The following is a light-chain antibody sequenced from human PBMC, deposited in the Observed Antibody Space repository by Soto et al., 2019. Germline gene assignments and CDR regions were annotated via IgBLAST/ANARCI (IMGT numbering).Light chain of an antibody. J-gene: IGKJ1*01. CDR2: GAS. V-gene: IGKV3-20*01. CDR1: QSVSSY. CDR3: QQYGSSPWT. Sequence: EIVLTQSPATLSLSPGERATLSCRASQSVSSYLAWYQQKTGQAHRLLIYGASNRATGIPDRFSGSGSGTDFTLNISRLETEDFAVYYCQQYGSSPWTFGQGTKVDIK.